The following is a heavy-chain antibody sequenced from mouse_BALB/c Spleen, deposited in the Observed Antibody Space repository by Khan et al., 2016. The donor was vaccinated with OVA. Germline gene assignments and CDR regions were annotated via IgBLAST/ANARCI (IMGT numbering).Heavy chain of an antibody. CDR3: ARDYWFTY. CDR1: GFTFSNYA. CDR2: ISSGGTT. V-gene: IGHV5-6-5*01. Sequence: EVELVESGGDLVKPGGSLKLSCAASGFTFSNYAMSWVRQTPEKRLEWVASISSGGTTYFPDSVKGRFTTSRDNGRNILYLQMSSLRAEDTAMYYCARDYWFTYWGQGTLVTVSA. J-gene: IGHJ3*01.